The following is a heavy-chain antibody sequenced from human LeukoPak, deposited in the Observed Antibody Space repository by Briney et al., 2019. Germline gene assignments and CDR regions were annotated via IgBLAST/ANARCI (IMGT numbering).Heavy chain of an antibody. V-gene: IGHV1-18*01. CDR3: ATDRSRDFWSGCLDAFDI. D-gene: IGHD3-3*01. CDR2: ISAHNGNT. CDR1: GYTFTSYG. Sequence: GASVKVSCTASGYTFTSYGISWVRPAPGQGLEWMGWISAHNGNTNYAQKLQGRVTMTTDTSTSPAFMELRSLRSEDTAVYYCATDRSRDFWSGCLDAFDIWGQGTMVTVSS. J-gene: IGHJ3*02.